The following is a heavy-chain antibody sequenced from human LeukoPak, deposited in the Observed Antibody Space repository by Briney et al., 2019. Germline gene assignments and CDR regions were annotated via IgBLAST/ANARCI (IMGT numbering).Heavy chain of an antibody. V-gene: IGHV3-30-3*01. CDR2: ISDDETYK. CDR3: ARDGGSYDFWSGYYDAFDI. Sequence: PGGSLRLSCAASGFTFNSYSMHWVRQAPGKGLEWVTAISDDETYKFYADSVKGRFTISRDNAKNSLYLQMNSLRAEDTAVYYCARDGGSYDFWSGYYDAFDIWGQGTMVTVSS. CDR1: GFTFNSYS. J-gene: IGHJ3*02. D-gene: IGHD3-3*01.